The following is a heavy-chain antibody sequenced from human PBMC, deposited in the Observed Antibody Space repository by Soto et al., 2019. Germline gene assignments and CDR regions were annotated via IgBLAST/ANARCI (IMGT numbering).Heavy chain of an antibody. CDR2: IYSSGST. Sequence: SETLSLTCTVSGGSISNYYWNWIRQSPGKGLEWIGYIYSSGSTHYNPSLQNRVTISIDTSKNQVSLKVNSVTAADTAVYYCARVRREYDNSGPVDYWGQGTLVTVSS. CDR1: GGSISNYY. J-gene: IGHJ4*02. D-gene: IGHD3-22*01. CDR3: ARVRREYDNSGPVDY. V-gene: IGHV4-59*01.